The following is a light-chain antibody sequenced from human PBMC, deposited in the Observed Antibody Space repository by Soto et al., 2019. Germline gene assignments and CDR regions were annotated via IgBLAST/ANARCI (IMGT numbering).Light chain of an antibody. V-gene: IGKV3-15*01. CDR2: DVS. J-gene: IGKJ5*01. CDR1: QGVTTN. CDR3: QQYNNWPFS. Sequence: EIVMTQSPGTLSVSPGERDTLSCRAGQGVTTNFAWYQQKSGQSPRLLIYDVSIRATGVPARFSGTGSETDFTLTISGLQSEDSAVYFCQQYNNWPFSFGQGTRLEIK.